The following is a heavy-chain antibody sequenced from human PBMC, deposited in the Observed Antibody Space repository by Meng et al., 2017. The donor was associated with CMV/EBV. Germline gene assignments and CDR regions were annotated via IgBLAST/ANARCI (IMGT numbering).Heavy chain of an antibody. V-gene: IGHV3-21*01. Sequence: SCKASGYTFTGYYMHWVRQAPGKGLEWVSSISSSSSYIYYADSVKGRFTISRDNAKNSLYLQMNSLRAEDTAVYYCARLPGTGSGDKDVWGQGTTVTVSS. CDR2: ISSSSSYI. CDR1: GYTFTGYY. CDR3: ARLPGTGSGDKDV. D-gene: IGHD3-10*01. J-gene: IGHJ6*02.